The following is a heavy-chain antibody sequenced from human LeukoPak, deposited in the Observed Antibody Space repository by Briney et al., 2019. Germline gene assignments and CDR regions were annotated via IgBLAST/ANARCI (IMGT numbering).Heavy chain of an antibody. V-gene: IGHV3-7*01. Sequence: GGSLRLSCVASGFTFSSYYMSWVRQAPGKGLEWVANIKEDGSERYYVDSMKGRFTISRDNAKNSLYLQMNSLRAEDTAVYYCARGGRDGYNNAYWGQGTLVTVSS. J-gene: IGHJ4*02. CDR1: GFTFSSYY. CDR2: IKEDGSER. CDR3: ARGGRDGYNNAY. D-gene: IGHD5-24*01.